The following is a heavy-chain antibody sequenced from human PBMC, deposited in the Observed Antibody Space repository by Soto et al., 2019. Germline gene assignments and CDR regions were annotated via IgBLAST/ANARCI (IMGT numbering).Heavy chain of an antibody. J-gene: IGHJ5*02. D-gene: IGHD6-13*01. CDR1: GYTFTVYY. Sequence: GASVKVSCKAAGYTFTVYYMHCVLQSPVQWLEWMGWINPNSGGTNYAQKFQGRVTMTRDTSISTAYMELSRLRSDDTAVYYCARDREGIAAAGTYWFDPWGQGTLVTVSS. CDR3: ARDREGIAAAGTYWFDP. V-gene: IGHV1-2*02. CDR2: INPNSGGT.